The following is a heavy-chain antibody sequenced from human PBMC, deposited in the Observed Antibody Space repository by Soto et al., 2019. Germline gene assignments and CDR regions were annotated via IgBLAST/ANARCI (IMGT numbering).Heavy chain of an antibody. J-gene: IGHJ4*02. D-gene: IGHD3-10*01. CDR3: VGGQYYFDY. Sequence: QVLLVESGGDVVQPGRSLRLSCAASGFPFTTYGMHWVREGPGKGLEWVAVISYDGSNTYYADSVKGRFTISRDNSKNTLYLQMNSLRTEDTALYYCVGGQYYFDYRGQGTLVTVSS. CDR2: ISYDGSNT. CDR1: GFPFTTYG. V-gene: IGHV3-30*03.